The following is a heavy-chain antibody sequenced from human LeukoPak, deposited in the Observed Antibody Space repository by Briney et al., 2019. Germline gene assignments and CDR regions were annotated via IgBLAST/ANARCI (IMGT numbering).Heavy chain of an antibody. CDR2: INHSGST. J-gene: IGHJ5*02. CDR1: GGSFSGYY. CDR3: AREEYYYGSGSYFGWFDP. V-gene: IGHV4-34*01. D-gene: IGHD3-10*01. Sequence: PSETLSLTCAVYGGSFSGYYWSWIRQPPGKGLEWIGEINHSGSTNYNPSLKSRVAISVDTSKSQFSLKLSSVTAADTAVYYCAREEYYYGSGSYFGWFDPWGQGTLVTVS.